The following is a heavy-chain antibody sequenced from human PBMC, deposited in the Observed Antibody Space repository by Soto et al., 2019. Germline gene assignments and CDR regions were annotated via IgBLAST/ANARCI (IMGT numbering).Heavy chain of an antibody. V-gene: IGHV3-30*18. CDR1: GFTFSSSG. D-gene: IGHD1-20*01. J-gene: IGHJ4*02. Sequence: GSLRLSCAASGFTFSSSGMHWVRQAPGKGLEWVAVISYDGSNKFYADSVKGRFTISRDNFRNTLYLQMNSLRAEDTAVYYCAKEFHSWNYFDYWGQGTLVTVSS. CDR2: ISYDGSNK. CDR3: AKEFHSWNYFDY.